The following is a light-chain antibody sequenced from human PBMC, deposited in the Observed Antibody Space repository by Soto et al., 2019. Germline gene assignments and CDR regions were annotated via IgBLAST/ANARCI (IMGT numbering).Light chain of an antibody. J-gene: IGKJ2*01. CDR2: DAS. CDR3: QQYSSYSLYT. V-gene: IGKV1-5*01. CDR1: QSISGW. Sequence: DIQMTQSPSTLSASVGDRVTITCRASQSISGWLAWFQQKPGKAPKLLIYDASTLESGVTSRFSGSGSGTQFTLTISSLQPDDFATYFCQQYSSYSLYTFGQGPKLEI.